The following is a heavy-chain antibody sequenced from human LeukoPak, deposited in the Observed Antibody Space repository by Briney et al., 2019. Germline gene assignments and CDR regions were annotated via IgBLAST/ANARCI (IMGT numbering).Heavy chain of an antibody. Sequence: SETLSLTCSVSGGSIRSLGYSWGWLRQPPGKGLEWIASMYYTGTTYYNPSLKSRVTMSVDTSKNQFSLNLTSVTAADTAVFYCARSVSAYAGRGWFDPWGQGTLVTVSS. V-gene: IGHV4-39*07. CDR3: ARSVSAYAGRGWFDP. D-gene: IGHD5-12*01. J-gene: IGHJ5*02. CDR2: MYYTGTT. CDR1: GGSIRSLGYS.